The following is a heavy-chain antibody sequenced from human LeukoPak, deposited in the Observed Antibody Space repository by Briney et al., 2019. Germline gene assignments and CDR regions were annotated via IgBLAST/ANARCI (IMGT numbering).Heavy chain of an antibody. J-gene: IGHJ4*02. CDR1: GGSISSSSYY. Sequence: SETLSLTCTVSGGSISSSSYYWGWIRQPPGKGLEWIGNIYYSGSTYYIPSLKSRVTISVDTSKNQFSLKLSSVTAADTAVYYCSRLVIPGYFDNWGQGTLVTVSS. D-gene: IGHD2-15*01. V-gene: IGHV4-39*01. CDR3: SRLVIPGYFDN. CDR2: IYYSGST.